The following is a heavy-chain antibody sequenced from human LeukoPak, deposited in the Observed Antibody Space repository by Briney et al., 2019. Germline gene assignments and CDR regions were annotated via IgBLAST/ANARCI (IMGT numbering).Heavy chain of an antibody. CDR3: ARDLTSAYWSPGGYYYYMDV. Sequence: GGSLRLSCAASGFTFSSYSMNWVRQTPGKGLEWISYITSRSAFTYFADSVKGRFTISRDDAKNSVYLHLSGLRVDDTAVYYCARDLTSAYWSPGGYYYYMDVWGKGTAVTVSS. J-gene: IGHJ6*03. CDR1: GFTFSSYS. CDR2: ITSRSAFT. V-gene: IGHV3-48*01. D-gene: IGHD3-16*01.